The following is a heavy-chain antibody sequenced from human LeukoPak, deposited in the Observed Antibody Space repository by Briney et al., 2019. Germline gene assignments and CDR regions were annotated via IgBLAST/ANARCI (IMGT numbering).Heavy chain of an antibody. CDR3: ARDVISRNMITLGLGY. CDR1: GFTFSSYS. D-gene: IGHD3-16*01. Sequence: GGSLRLSCAASGFTFSSYSMNWVRQAPGKGLEWVSSISSSSSYIYYADSVKGRFSISRDSSKNTAYLEVNSLRADDTAVYFCARDVISRNMITLGLGYWGQGTLVTVSS. J-gene: IGHJ4*02. V-gene: IGHV3-21*01. CDR2: ISSSSSYI.